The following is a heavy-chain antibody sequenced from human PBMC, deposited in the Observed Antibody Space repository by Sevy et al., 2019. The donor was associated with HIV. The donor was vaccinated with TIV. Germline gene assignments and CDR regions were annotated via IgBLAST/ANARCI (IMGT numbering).Heavy chain of an antibody. J-gene: IGHJ4*02. CDR2: ISYAGSNK. Sequence: GGSLRLSCAASGFTFSSYGMHWVRQAPGKGLEWVAVISYAGSNKYYADSVKGRFTISRDNSKNTLYLQMNSLRAEDTAVYYCAKDLDLCSGGICYSDHWGQGTLVTVSS. CDR1: GFTFSSYG. D-gene: IGHD2-15*01. CDR3: AKDLDLCSGGICYSDH. V-gene: IGHV3-30*18.